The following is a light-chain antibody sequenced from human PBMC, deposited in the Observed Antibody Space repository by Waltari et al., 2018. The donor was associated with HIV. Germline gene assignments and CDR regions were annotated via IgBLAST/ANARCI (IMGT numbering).Light chain of an antibody. CDR2: GAS. CDR3: QQYNIWPMYT. CDR1: PSLGSN. Sequence: EIMMTPSPATLSVSPGDRATLACIASPSLGSNLACEQLKPGQAPRLLIYGASTRATGVPARFSGSGSGTQFSLTINSLQSEDVATYYGQQYNIWPMYTFGQGTKVEMK. V-gene: IGKV3-15*01. J-gene: IGKJ2*01.